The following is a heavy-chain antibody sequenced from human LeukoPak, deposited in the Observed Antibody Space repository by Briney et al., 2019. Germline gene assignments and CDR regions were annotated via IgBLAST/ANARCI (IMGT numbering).Heavy chain of an antibody. D-gene: IGHD6-19*01. CDR3: ARGLAVAAPDY. Sequence: ASVKVSCKASGYTFTSYYIHWVRQAPGQGLEWMGIINPSGGSTSYAQKFQGRVTMTRDMSTSTVYMELSSLKSEDTAMYYCARGLAVAAPDYWGLGTLVTVSS. V-gene: IGHV1-46*01. CDR2: INPSGGST. J-gene: IGHJ4*02. CDR1: GYTFTSYY.